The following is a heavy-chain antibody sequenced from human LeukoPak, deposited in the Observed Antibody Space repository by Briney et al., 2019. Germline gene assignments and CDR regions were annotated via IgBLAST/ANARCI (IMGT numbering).Heavy chain of an antibody. D-gene: IGHD2-2*01. Sequence: KPSETLSLTCTVSGGSISSYYWSWIRQPPGKGLEWIGYIYYSGSTNYNPPLKSRVTISVDTSKNQFSLKLSSVTAADTAVYYCARHPGYCSSTSCRMGAFDIWGQGTMVTVSS. J-gene: IGHJ3*02. CDR1: GGSISSYY. CDR2: IYYSGST. CDR3: ARHPGYCSSTSCRMGAFDI. V-gene: IGHV4-59*08.